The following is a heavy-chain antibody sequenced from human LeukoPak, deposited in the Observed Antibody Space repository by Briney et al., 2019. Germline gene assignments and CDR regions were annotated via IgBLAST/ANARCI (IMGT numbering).Heavy chain of an antibody. V-gene: IGHV4-59*01. D-gene: IGHD2-2*01. Sequence: SETLSLTCTVSGGSISSYYWSWIRPPPGKGLEWIGYIYYSGSTNYNPSLKSRVTISVDTSKNQFSLKLSSVTAADTAVYYCARAHKDCSSTSCPFDYWGQGTLVTVSS. CDR3: ARAHKDCSSTSCPFDY. CDR2: IYYSGST. CDR1: GGSISSYY. J-gene: IGHJ4*02.